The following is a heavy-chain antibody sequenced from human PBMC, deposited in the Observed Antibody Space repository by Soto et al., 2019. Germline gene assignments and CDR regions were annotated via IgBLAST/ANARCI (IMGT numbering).Heavy chain of an antibody. J-gene: IGHJ4*02. V-gene: IGHV1-18*01. CDR1: GYTFTTYG. CDR3: ARGAHGSGYAVY. Sequence: QVQLVQSGTDVKKPGASVKVSCKTSGYTFTTYGVNWVRQAPGQGLEWMGWISGYNGNTNYPQKFQGRVTMTTDTARSTAYMELRSLTFEDTAVYYCARGAHGSGYAVYWGQGTLVNVSS. D-gene: IGHD3-3*01. CDR2: ISGYNGNT.